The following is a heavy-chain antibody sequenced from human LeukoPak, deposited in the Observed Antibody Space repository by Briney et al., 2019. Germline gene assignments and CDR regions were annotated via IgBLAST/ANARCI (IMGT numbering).Heavy chain of an antibody. CDR3: ASLARGHGGY. J-gene: IGHJ4*02. D-gene: IGHD3-16*01. CDR2: IYYSGST. Sequence: PSETLSLTCTVSGGSISSSSYYWGWIRQPPGKGLEWIGSIYYSGSTYYNPSLKSRVTISVDTSKNQFSLKLSSVTAADTAVYYCASLARGHGGYWGQGTLVTVSS. CDR1: GGSISSSSYY. V-gene: IGHV4-39*07.